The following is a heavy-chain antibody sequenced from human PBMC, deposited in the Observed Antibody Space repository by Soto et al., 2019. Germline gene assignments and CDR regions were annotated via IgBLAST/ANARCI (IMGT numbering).Heavy chain of an antibody. CDR1: GYTFTSYY. Sequence: ASVKVSCKASGYTFTSYYMHWVRQAPGQGLEWMGIINPSGGSTSYAQKFQGRVTMTRDTSTRTVYMELSSLRSEDTAVYYCARDHTAPVPHRAYYFDYWGQEGMVTVSS. D-gene: IGHD3-10*01. J-gene: IGHJ4*02. CDR2: INPSGGST. CDR3: ARDHTAPVPHRAYYFDY. V-gene: IGHV1-46*01.